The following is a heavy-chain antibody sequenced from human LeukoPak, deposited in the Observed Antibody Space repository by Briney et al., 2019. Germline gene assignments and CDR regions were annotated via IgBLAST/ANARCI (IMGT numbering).Heavy chain of an antibody. J-gene: IGHJ4*02. CDR1: GGSISSSSYF. D-gene: IGHD3-10*01. Sequence: SETLSLTCTVSGGSISSSSYFWGWIRQPPGKGLEWIGSICYSGSTYYNPSLKNRVTISVDTSKNQFSLKLSSVTAADTAVYYCARLVRFTMVRGAHFDYWGQGTLVTASS. CDR3: ARLVRFTMVRGAHFDY. CDR2: ICYSGST. V-gene: IGHV4-39*01.